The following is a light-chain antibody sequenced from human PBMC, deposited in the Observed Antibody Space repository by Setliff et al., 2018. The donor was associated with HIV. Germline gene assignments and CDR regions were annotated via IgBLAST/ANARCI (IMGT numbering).Light chain of an antibody. J-gene: IGLJ1*01. V-gene: IGLV2-14*03. CDR2: DVT. CDR1: TSDIGSYNY. CDR3: SSYTSRTPLYV. Sequence: QSALTQPASVSGSAGQSITISCTGTTSDIGSYNYVSWYQQHPGKAPKLMISDVTNRPSGVSNRFSGSKSGNTASLTISGLQAEDEADYYCSSYTSRTPLYVFGTGTKVNVL.